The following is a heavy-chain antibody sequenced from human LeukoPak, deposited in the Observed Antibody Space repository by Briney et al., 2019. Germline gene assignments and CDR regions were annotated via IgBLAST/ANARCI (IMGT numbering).Heavy chain of an antibody. J-gene: IGHJ4*02. D-gene: IGHD6-13*01. Sequence: SQTLSLTCTVSGGSISSGGYYWSWIRQPPGKGLEWIGYIYYSGSTYYNPSLKSRVTISVDTSKNQFSLKLSSVTAADTAVYYCAREVNSSTWRPLDFWGQGTLVTVSS. CDR3: AREVNSSTWRPLDF. V-gene: IGHV4-31*03. CDR1: GGSISSGGYY. CDR2: IYYSGST.